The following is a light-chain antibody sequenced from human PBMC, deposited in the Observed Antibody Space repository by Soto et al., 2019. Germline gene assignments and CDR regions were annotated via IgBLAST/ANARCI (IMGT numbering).Light chain of an antibody. CDR1: QRVTSTY. J-gene: IGKJ5*01. Sequence: EIVLTQSPGTLSLSPGERATLSCRASQRVTSTYLAWYQQKPGQDPRLLIYGASRRSTGIPDRFSGSGSGTDFPLTISRLEPEDFAVDYCQQYGSSPPITFGQGTRLEIK. CDR3: QQYGSSPPIT. V-gene: IGKV3-20*01. CDR2: GAS.